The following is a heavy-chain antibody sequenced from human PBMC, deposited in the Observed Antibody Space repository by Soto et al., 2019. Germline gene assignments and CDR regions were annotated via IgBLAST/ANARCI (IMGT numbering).Heavy chain of an antibody. J-gene: IGHJ4*02. CDR1: GDSMSSGDYY. CDR3: ARDAPGAAPY. D-gene: IGHD6-13*01. CDR2: INYRGTT. Sequence: QVQLQESGPGLVKPSQTLSLTCTVSGDSMSSGDYYWNWIRQHPEKGLEWIGYINYRGTTFYNPSLKSRIAISADTSKNQFSLRLTSVTAADTAIYFCARDAPGAAPYWGQGTLVTVSS. V-gene: IGHV4-31*03.